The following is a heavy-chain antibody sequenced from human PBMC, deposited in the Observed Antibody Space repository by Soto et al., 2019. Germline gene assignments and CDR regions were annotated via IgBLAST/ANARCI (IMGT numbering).Heavy chain of an antibody. CDR2: ISSSSSTI. CDR3: ARDIRPRRGYDFWSGYYPDY. Sequence: GGSLRLSCAASGFTFSSYSMNWVRQAPGKGLEWVSYISSSSSTIYYADSVKGRFTISRDNAKNSLYLQMNSLRAEDTAVYYCARDIRPRRGYDFWSGYYPDYWGQGTLVTVSS. D-gene: IGHD3-3*01. V-gene: IGHV3-48*01. J-gene: IGHJ4*02. CDR1: GFTFSSYS.